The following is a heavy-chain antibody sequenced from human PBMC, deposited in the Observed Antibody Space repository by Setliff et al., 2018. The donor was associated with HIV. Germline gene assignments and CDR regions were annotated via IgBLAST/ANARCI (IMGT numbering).Heavy chain of an antibody. J-gene: IGHJ4*02. Sequence: PSETLSLTCAVSGGSIRSGNWWTWVRQSPGKGLEWIGEIYHSGSTNYSPSLKSRVTISVDTSKNQFSLKLSSVTAADTAVYYCANSPYYYDSSGYSYFDYWGQGTLVTVS. D-gene: IGHD3-22*01. CDR1: GGSIRSGNW. CDR3: ANSPYYYDSSGYSYFDY. CDR2: IYHSGST. V-gene: IGHV4-4*02.